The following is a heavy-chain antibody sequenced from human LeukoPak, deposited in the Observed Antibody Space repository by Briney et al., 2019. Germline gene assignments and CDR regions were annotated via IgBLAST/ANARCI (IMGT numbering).Heavy chain of an antibody. CDR3: ARGAGYCSDGTCYNFDY. V-gene: IGHV7-4-1*02. CDR2: INTNTGNP. D-gene: IGHD2-15*01. J-gene: IGHJ4*02. Sequence: ASVMVSCKAPGYTLTNYALNWVRQAPGQGLEWMGWINTNTGNPTYAQGFTGRFVFSLDTSVNTAYLQISSLKAEDTAIYYCARGAGYCSDGTCYNFDYWGQGTLVTVSS. CDR1: GYTLTNYA.